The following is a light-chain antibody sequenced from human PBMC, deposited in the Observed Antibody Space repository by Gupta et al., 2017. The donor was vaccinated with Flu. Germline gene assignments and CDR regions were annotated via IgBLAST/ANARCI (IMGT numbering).Light chain of an antibody. CDR2: AAS. V-gene: IGKV1-12*01. Sequence: DIQMTQYPSSVSASEGDRVTITFRASQDISSWLAWYQQKPGKATSFLIYAASNLNSGVPSSFSGSGSWTDFTLTSSSLEPEDFAIYYCQQGNSWPPFTFGPGTKVEIK. CDR3: QQGNSWPPFT. J-gene: IGKJ3*01. CDR1: QDISSW.